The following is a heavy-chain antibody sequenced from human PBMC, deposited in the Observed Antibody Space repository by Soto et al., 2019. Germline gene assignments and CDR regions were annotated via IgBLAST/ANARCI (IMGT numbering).Heavy chain of an antibody. CDR3: ARGAGRPCSRGSCYSYFDY. V-gene: IGHV1-8*01. CDR2: MNPNSGNT. D-gene: IGHD2-15*01. Sequence: QVQLVQYGAEVKKPGASVKVSCKASGYTFTSYDINWVRQATGQGLEWMGWMNPNSGNTGYAQKFQGRVTMTRNTSRSTAYMELSSLRSEDTAVYYCARGAGRPCSRGSCYSYFDYWGQGTLVTVSS. CDR1: GYTFTSYD. J-gene: IGHJ4*02.